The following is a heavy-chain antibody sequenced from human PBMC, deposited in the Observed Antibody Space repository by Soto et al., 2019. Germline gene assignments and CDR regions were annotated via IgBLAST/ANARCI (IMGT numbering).Heavy chain of an antibody. CDR3: ASMVTSAYFDY. Sequence: SETLSLTCTVSGASFSSFHWSWIRQPAGKGLEWIGRVFSSGSTHHNPSLASRVTMSLDASKNQFSLKLFSVTAADTAVYYCASMVTSAYFDYWGQGTLVTVSS. D-gene: IGHD2-21*02. CDR2: VFSSGST. J-gene: IGHJ4*02. V-gene: IGHV4-4*07. CDR1: GASFSSFH.